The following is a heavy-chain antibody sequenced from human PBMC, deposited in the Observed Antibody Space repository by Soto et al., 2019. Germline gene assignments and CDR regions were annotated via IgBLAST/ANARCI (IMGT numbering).Heavy chain of an antibody. CDR1: GYAFTSYA. D-gene: IGHD3-22*01. CDR3: ARASSGYYPYYFDY. J-gene: IGHJ4*02. CDR2: INAGNGST. V-gene: IGHV1-3*01. Sequence: ASVKVSCKASGYAFTSYAMHWVRQAPGQRLEWMGWINAGNGSTKYSQKFQGRVTITRDTSASTAYMELSSLRSEDTAVYCCARASSGYYPYYFDYWGQGTLVTVSS.